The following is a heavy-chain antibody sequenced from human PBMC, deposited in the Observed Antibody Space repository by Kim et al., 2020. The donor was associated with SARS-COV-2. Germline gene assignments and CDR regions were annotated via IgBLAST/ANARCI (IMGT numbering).Heavy chain of an antibody. Sequence: GGSLRLSCAASGFTFSNFAMSWVRQAPGKGLEWVSTISGSGGSTYYADSVKGRFTISRDNSKNRLFLQMNSLRAEDTAVYNCAKVGGVGGAPYYYYGLDV. D-gene: IGHD1-26*01. CDR3: AKVGGVGGAPYYYYGLDV. CDR1: GFTFSNFA. J-gene: IGHJ6*01. V-gene: IGHV3-23*01. CDR2: ISGSGGST.